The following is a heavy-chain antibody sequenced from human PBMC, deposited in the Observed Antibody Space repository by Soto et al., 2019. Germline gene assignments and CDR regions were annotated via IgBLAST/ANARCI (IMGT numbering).Heavy chain of an antibody. Sequence: PSETLSLTCTVSGGSISSYYWSWIRQPPGKGLEWIGYIYYSGSTNYNPSLKSRVTISVDTSKNQFSLKLSSVTAADTAVYYCARTYYDFWSGYWFDPWGQGTLVT. CDR2: IYYSGST. V-gene: IGHV4-59*01. CDR3: ARTYYDFWSGYWFDP. CDR1: GGSISSYY. J-gene: IGHJ5*02. D-gene: IGHD3-3*01.